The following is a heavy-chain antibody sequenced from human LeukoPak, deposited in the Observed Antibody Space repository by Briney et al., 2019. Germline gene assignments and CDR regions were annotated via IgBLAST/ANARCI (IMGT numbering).Heavy chain of an antibody. CDR2: INHSGST. J-gene: IGHJ4*02. V-gene: IGHV4-34*01. D-gene: IGHD3-10*01. CDR1: GGSFSGYY. CDR3: ARGRLGITMVRGVANFDY. Sequence: SETLSLTCAVYGGSFSGYYWSWIRQPPGKGLEWIGEINHSGSTNYNPSLKSRVTISVDTSKNQFSLKLSSVTAADTAVYYCARGRLGITMVRGVANFDYWGQGTLVTVSS.